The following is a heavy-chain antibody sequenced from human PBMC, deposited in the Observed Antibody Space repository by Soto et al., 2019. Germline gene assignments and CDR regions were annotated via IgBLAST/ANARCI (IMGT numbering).Heavy chain of an antibody. J-gene: IGHJ4*02. CDR3: ARHHTRPYYYDSSGYYYGPWDY. D-gene: IGHD3-22*01. Sequence: QLQLQESGPGLVKPSETLSLTCTVSGGSISSSSYYWGWIRQPPGKGLEWIGSIYYSGSTYYNPSLKSRVTISVDTSKNQFSLKLSSVTAADTAVYYCARHHTRPYYYDSSGYYYGPWDYWGQGTLVTVSS. CDR2: IYYSGST. CDR1: GGSISSSSYY. V-gene: IGHV4-39*01.